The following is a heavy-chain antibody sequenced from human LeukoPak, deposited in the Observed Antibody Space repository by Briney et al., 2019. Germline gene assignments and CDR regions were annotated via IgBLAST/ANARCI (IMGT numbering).Heavy chain of an antibody. Sequence: ASVKVSCKASGGTFSSYAISWVRQAPGQGLEWTGGIIPIFGTANYAQKFQGRVTITADESTSTAYMELSSLRSEDTAVYYCARVDRVPIAVAAVGAFDIWGQGTMVTVSS. CDR2: IIPIFGTA. V-gene: IGHV1-69*01. CDR1: GGTFSSYA. J-gene: IGHJ3*02. CDR3: ARVDRVPIAVAAVGAFDI. D-gene: IGHD6-19*01.